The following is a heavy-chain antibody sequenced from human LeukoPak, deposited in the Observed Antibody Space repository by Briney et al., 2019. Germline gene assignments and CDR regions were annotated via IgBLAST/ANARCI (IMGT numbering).Heavy chain of an antibody. V-gene: IGHV3-43*02. CDR1: GFAFDDAA. J-gene: IGHJ4*02. CDR3: VRDLPSGEYVFAS. Sequence: PGGSLRLSCAASGFAFDDAAMHWVRQAPGKGLEWLSLITGDGSTTYSAASVKGRFAISIVNSKRSLYLQMNSLRTEDTGIYFCVRDLPSGEYVFASWGQGTLVGVSS. D-gene: IGHD4-17*01. CDR2: ITGDGSTT.